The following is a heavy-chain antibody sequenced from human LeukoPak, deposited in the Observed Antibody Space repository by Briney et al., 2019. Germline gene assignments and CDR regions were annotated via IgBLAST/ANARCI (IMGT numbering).Heavy chain of an antibody. Sequence: PSQTLSLTCAVSGGSISSGGYSWRWIRQPPGKGLEWIGYIYHSGSTYYNPSLKSRVTISVDRSKNQFSLKLSSVTAADTAVYYCARAYRYCSSTSCYTTDDAFDIWGQGTMVTVSS. CDR1: GGSISSGGYS. D-gene: IGHD2-2*02. CDR2: IYHSGST. CDR3: ARAYRYCSSTSCYTTDDAFDI. V-gene: IGHV4-30-2*01. J-gene: IGHJ3*02.